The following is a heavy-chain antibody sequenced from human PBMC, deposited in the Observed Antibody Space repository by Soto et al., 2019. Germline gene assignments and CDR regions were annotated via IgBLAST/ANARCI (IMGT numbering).Heavy chain of an antibody. D-gene: IGHD2-15*01. CDR3: ARDCIGGSCYPPRFDY. V-gene: IGHV3-21*01. J-gene: IGHJ4*02. CDR1: GFTFSSYS. CDR2: ISSSSSYI. Sequence: EVQLVESGGGLVKPGGSLRLSCAASGFTFSSYSMNWVRQAPGKGLEWVSSISSSSSYIYYADSVKGRFTISRDNAKNSLYLQMNSLRAEDTAVYYCARDCIGGSCYPPRFDYWGQGTLVTVSS.